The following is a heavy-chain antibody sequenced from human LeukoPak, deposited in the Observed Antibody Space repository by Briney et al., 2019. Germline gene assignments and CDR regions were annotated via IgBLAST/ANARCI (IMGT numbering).Heavy chain of an antibody. CDR2: FDPEDGET. V-gene: IGHV1-24*01. CDR3: VTGYIVVVPAAMFNGYYYYMDV. D-gene: IGHD2-2*01. J-gene: IGHJ6*03. Sequence: ASVKVSCKVSGYTLTELSMHWVRQAPGKGLEWMGGFDPEDGETIYAQKFQGRVTMTEDTSTDTAYMELSSLRSEDTVVYYCVTGYIVVVPAAMFNGYYYYMDVWGKGTTVTVSS. CDR1: GYTLTELS.